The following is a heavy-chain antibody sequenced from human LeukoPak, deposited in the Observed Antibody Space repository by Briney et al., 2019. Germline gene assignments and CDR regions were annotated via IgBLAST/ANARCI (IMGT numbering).Heavy chain of an antibody. CDR3: AKDLIWLAYYFDH. CDR2: ISGSDGGT. CDR1: GFTFSTYA. V-gene: IGHV3-23*01. D-gene: IGHD6-19*01. Sequence: GGSLRLSCAAPGFTFSTYAMSWVRQAPGKGLEWVSAISGSDGGTYYADSVRGRFAISRDNSKNTLYLQMNSLRAEDTAVYYCAKDLIWLAYYFDHWGQGTLVTVSS. J-gene: IGHJ4*02.